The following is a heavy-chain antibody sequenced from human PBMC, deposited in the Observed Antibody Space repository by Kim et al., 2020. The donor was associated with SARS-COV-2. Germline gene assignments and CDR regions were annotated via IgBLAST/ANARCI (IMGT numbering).Heavy chain of an antibody. D-gene: IGHD3-22*01. Sequence: GGSLRLSCAGSGFTFINYWMHWVRQVPGKGLVWVSRINRDGTTKSYADSVKGRFTISRDNAKNTLYLQMNSLRAEDTALYYCARRCYGSSGYYYFDYWGQGTLVTVSS. J-gene: IGHJ4*02. CDR2: INRDGTTK. CDR3: ARRCYGSSGYYYFDY. V-gene: IGHV3-74*01. CDR1: GFTFINYW.